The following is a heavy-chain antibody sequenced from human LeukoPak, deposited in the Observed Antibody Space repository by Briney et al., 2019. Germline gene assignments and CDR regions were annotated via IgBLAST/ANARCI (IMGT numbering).Heavy chain of an antibody. CDR3: AKDDGSYYDSSGYQDY. CDR1: GFTFSNYH. D-gene: IGHD3-22*01. V-gene: IGHV3-23*01. J-gene: IGHJ4*02. CDR2: ISGSGGST. Sequence: PGGSLRLSCAASGFTFSNYHINWVRQAPGKGLEWVSAISGSGGSTYYADSVKGRFTISRDNSKNTLYLQMNSLRAEDTAVYYCAKDDGSYYDSSGYQDYWGQGALVTVSS.